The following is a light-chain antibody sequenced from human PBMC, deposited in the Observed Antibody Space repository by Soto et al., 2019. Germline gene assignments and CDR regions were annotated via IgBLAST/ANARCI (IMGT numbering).Light chain of an antibody. CDR1: QGIASW. Sequence: DIQMTQSPSSVSASVGERVTITCRASQGIASWLAWYQQKPGLAPKLLIYAASSLQTGVPSRFSGSGSGTDFTLTNISLHPEAFATHYCHQAHSFPHTFGQGTKLEIK. J-gene: IGKJ2*01. CDR2: AAS. CDR3: HQAHSFPHT. V-gene: IGKV1-12*01.